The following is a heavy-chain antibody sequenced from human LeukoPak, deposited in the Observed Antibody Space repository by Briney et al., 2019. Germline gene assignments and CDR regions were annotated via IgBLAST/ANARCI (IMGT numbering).Heavy chain of an antibody. CDR2: IYYSGST. D-gene: IGHD6-6*01. CDR1: GGSISSGGYY. J-gene: IGHJ5*02. Sequence: PSETLSLTCTVSGGSISSGGYYWSWIRQHPGKGLEWIGYIYYSGSTYFNPSLKSRVTISVDTSKNQFSLKLSSVTAADTAVYYCARGEQLTSIAARPWGQGTLVTVSS. CDR3: ARGEQLTSIAARP. V-gene: IGHV4-31*03.